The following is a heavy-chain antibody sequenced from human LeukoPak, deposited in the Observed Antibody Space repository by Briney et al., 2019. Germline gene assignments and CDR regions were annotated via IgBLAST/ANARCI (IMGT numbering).Heavy chain of an antibody. CDR2: ISYDGSNK. CDR3: AKDPETSSITIFGVVITPYFDY. D-gene: IGHD3-3*01. J-gene: IGHJ4*02. CDR1: GFTFSSYA. Sequence: GGSLRLSCAASGFTFSSYAMHWVRQAPGKGLEWVAVISYDGSNKYYADSVKGRFTISRDNSKNTLYLQMNSLRAEDTAVYYCAKDPETSSITIFGVVITPYFDYWGQGTLVTVSS. V-gene: IGHV3-30-3*01.